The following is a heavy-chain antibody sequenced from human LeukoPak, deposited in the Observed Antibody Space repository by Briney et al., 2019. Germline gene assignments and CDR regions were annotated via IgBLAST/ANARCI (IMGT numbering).Heavy chain of an antibody. CDR3: ARQEGSSGWYMRRRSWFDP. J-gene: IGHJ5*02. V-gene: IGHV4-34*01. CDR1: SGSFSGYY. CDR2: INHSGST. Sequence: SETLSLTCAVYSGSFSGYYWSWIRQPPGKGLEWIGEINHSGSTNYNPSLKSRVTISVDTSKNQFSLKLSSVTAADTAVYYCARQEGSSGWYMRRRSWFDPWGQGTLVTVSS. D-gene: IGHD6-19*01.